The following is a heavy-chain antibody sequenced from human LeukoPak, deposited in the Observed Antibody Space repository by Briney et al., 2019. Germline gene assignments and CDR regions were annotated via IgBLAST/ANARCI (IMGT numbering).Heavy chain of an antibody. CDR3: AKEVDSSGLDGMDV. CDR2: ISGSGGST. CDR1: GFTFSSYA. J-gene: IGHJ6*02. Sequence: GGSLRLSCAASGFTFSSYAMTWVRHAPGKGREWVSGISGSGGSTYYADSVKGRFTISRDNSKNTLYLQMNSLRAEDTAVYYCAKEVDSSGLDGMDVWGQGTTVTVSS. V-gene: IGHV3-23*01. D-gene: IGHD6-19*01.